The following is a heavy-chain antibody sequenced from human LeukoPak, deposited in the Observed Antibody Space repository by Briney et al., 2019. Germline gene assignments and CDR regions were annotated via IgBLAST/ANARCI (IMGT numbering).Heavy chain of an antibody. CDR2: ITNSGHNI. J-gene: IGHJ5*02. CDR1: GFTFSSYE. D-gene: IGHD4-23*01. V-gene: IGHV3-23*01. CDR3: AKSISIPPDYGGKSEFDP. Sequence: GRSLRLSCAASGFTFSSYEMTWVRQAPGKGLEYISYITNSGHNIYYADSVKGRFTISRDNSKNTLYLQMNRLRAEDTAVYYCAKSISIPPDYGGKSEFDPWGQGTLVTVSS.